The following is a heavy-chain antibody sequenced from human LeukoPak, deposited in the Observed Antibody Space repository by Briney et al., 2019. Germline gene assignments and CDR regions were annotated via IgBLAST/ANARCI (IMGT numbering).Heavy chain of an antibody. CDR2: ITGSGGST. D-gene: IGHD6-13*01. CDR3: AKKGIAAAGDWFDP. V-gene: IGHV3-23*01. Sequence: PGGSPRLSCAASGFTFSSYAMSWVRQAPGKGLEWVSLITGSGGSTHYADSVKGRFTISRDNSKNTLYLQMNSLRAEDTAVYYCAKKGIAAAGDWFDPWGQGTLVTVSS. CDR1: GFTFSSYA. J-gene: IGHJ5*02.